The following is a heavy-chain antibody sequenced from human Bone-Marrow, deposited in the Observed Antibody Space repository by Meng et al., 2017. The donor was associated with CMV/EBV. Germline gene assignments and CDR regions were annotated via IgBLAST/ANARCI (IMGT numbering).Heavy chain of an antibody. V-gene: IGHV1-2*02. D-gene: IGHD3-3*01. CDR3: ARSRVTLRSNPVGWFDP. Sequence: ASVKVSCKASGYTFTGYYMHWVRQAPGQGLEWMGWINPNSGGTNYAQKFQGRVTMTRDTSISTAYMEQSRLRSDDTAVYYCARSRVTLRSNPVGWFDPWGQGTLVTVSS. CDR2: INPNSGGT. J-gene: IGHJ5*02. CDR1: GYTFTGYY.